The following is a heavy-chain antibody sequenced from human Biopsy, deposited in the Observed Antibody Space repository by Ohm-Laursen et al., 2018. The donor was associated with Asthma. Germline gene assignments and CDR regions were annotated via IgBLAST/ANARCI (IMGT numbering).Heavy chain of an antibody. J-gene: IGHJ4*02. V-gene: IGHV3-23*01. CDR3: AKESRRDGYNRRNYYFDY. CDR1: GFTFSSYA. CDR2: ISGSGGST. Sequence: SLRLSCAASGFTFSSYAMSWVRQAPGKGLEWVSAISGSGGSTYYADSVKGRFTISRDNSKNTLYLQMNSLRAEDTAVYYCAKESRRDGYNRRNYYFDYWGQGTLLTVSS. D-gene: IGHD5-24*01.